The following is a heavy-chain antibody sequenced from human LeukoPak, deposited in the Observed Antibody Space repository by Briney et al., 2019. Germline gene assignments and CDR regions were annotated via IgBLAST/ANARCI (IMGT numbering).Heavy chain of an antibody. Sequence: ASVKVSCKASGYTFTSYAMHWVRQAPGQRLEWMGWINAGNGNTKYSQKFQGRVTITRDTSASTAYMELSSLRSEDTAVYYCAITMTTVTTGPGYFQHWGQGTLVTVSS. CDR2: INAGNGNT. CDR3: AITMTTVTTGPGYFQH. D-gene: IGHD4-17*01. V-gene: IGHV1-3*01. J-gene: IGHJ1*01. CDR1: GYTFTSYA.